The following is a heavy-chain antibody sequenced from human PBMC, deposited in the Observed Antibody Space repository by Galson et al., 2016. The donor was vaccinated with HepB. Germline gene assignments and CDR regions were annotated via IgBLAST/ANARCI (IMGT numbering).Heavy chain of an antibody. D-gene: IGHD2-21*02. CDR2: ISVTSTYT. V-gene: IGHV3-21*05. CDR1: GFTFSNYS. Sequence: SLRLSCAASGFTFSNYSMNWVRQAPGKGLEWVSYISVTSTYTNYADSVKGRFTVSRDNAKNSLYLQMNTLRAEDTAIYYCARDRGSYCGGDCSDYYFDYWGQGTLVTVSS. CDR3: ARDRGSYCGGDCSDYYFDY. J-gene: IGHJ4*02.